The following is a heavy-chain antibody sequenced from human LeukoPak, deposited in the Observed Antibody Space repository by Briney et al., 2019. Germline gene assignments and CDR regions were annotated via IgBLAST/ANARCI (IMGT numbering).Heavy chain of an antibody. D-gene: IGHD6-19*01. Sequence: GASVKVSCKASGYTFTSYYMHWVRQAPGQGLEWMGIINPSGGSTSYAQKFQGRVTMTRDTSISTAYMELSRLRSDDTAVYYCARGVGAKQWLVRVRDAFDIWGQGTMVTVSS. CDR1: GYTFTSYY. CDR3: ARGVGAKQWLVRVRDAFDI. J-gene: IGHJ3*02. CDR2: INPSGGST. V-gene: IGHV1-46*01.